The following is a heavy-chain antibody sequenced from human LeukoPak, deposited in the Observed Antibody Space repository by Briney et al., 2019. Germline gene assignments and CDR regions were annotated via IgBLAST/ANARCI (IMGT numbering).Heavy chain of an antibody. CDR1: GFTFGSYW. D-gene: IGHD2/OR15-2a*01. J-gene: IGHJ4*02. Sequence: GGSLRLSCAASGFTFGSYWMHWVRQPPGKGLVWVSRINTDATSTNYADPVKGRFTISRDNAKNTLYLQMNSLRAEDTAVYYCVRESWDFLGHDYWGQGTLVTVSS. V-gene: IGHV3-74*01. CDR2: INTDATST. CDR3: VRESWDFLGHDY.